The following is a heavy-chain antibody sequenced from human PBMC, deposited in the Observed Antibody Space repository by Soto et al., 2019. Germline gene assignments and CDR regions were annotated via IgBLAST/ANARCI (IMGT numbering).Heavy chain of an antibody. CDR2: VNPSSGNK. D-gene: IGHD3-10*01. CDR1: GYTFTSYD. V-gene: IGHV1-8*01. J-gene: IGHJ3*02. CDR3: ARGGVSRGAFDI. Sequence: QVQLVQSGAEVRKPGASVRVSCKASGYTFTSYDINWVRQAAGQGLEWMGWVNPSSGNKGYPQKFQGRVTVTRTTSISTAYMELTSLRSDDTAMYYCARGGVSRGAFDIWGQGTLVTVTS.